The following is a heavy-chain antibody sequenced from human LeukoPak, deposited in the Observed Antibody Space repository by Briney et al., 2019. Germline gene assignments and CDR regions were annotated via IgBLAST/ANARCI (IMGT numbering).Heavy chain of an antibody. J-gene: IGHJ3*01. V-gene: IGHV3-23*01. CDR1: RFTFSYNA. Sequence: GGSLRLSCAASRFTFSYNAMSGVRQAPGKGLEWVSAITGGGDITYYADSVKGRFTISRDNSKNTLYLQMNSLRAEDTAVYYCAKRLGIAVAGGACDLWGQGTGLTVP. D-gene: IGHD6-19*01. CDR2: ITGGGDIT. CDR3: AKRLGIAVAGGACDL.